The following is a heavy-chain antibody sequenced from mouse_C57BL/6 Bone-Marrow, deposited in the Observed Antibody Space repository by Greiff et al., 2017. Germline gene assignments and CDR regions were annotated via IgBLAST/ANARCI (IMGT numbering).Heavy chain of an antibody. D-gene: IGHD1-1*01. CDR1: GYAFSSSW. V-gene: IGHV1-82*01. Sequence: QVQLKQSGPELVKPGASVKISCKASGYAFSSSWMNWVKQRPGKGLEWIGRIYPGDGDTNYNGKFKGKATLTADKSSSTAYMQLSSLTSEDSAVYFCARRGYYGSSLYFDYWGQGTTRTGAS. J-gene: IGHJ2*01. CDR3: ARRGYYGSSLYFDY. CDR2: IYPGDGDT.